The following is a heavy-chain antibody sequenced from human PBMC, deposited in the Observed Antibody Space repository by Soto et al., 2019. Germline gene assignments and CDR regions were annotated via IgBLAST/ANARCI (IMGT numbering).Heavy chain of an antibody. Sequence: PGGSLRLSCAASGFTFSTYAMTWVRQAPGKGLEWVSTITGSGGSTYYAGSVKGRFTITRDNSKNTLYLQMNSPRAEDTAVYYCARELGYCSGGSCYMDGAFDFWGQGTMVTISS. D-gene: IGHD2-15*01. CDR2: ITGSGGST. CDR3: ARELGYCSGGSCYMDGAFDF. J-gene: IGHJ3*01. CDR1: GFTFSTYA. V-gene: IGHV3-23*01.